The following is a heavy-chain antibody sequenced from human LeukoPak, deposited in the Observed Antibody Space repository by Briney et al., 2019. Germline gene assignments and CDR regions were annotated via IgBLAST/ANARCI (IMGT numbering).Heavy chain of an antibody. Sequence: GGSLRLSCAASGFTFSSYGMHWVRQAPGKGLEWVSLISTSGTPHYADSVKGRFTISRDNSKNTLYLQINSLRAEDTAVYYCAKDLDSSGWYESPGNYWGQGTLVTVSS. D-gene: IGHD6-19*01. CDR2: ISTSGTP. CDR3: AKDLDSSGWYESPGNY. CDR1: GFTFSSYG. J-gene: IGHJ4*02. V-gene: IGHV3-23*01.